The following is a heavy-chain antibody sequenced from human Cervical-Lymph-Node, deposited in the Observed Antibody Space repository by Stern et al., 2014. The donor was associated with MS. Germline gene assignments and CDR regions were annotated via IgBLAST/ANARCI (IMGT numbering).Heavy chain of an antibody. D-gene: IGHD6-19*01. Sequence: EVQLVESGGGLVQPGRSLRLSCVASGFKFDDYAMHWARQAPGKSPEWVAGIRWNGEKITYADSVKGRFTISRDNAKNSLFLHMKDLRPEDTALYYCTKGDSSGAMYYFDHWGQGNLVTVSS. CDR1: GFKFDDYA. CDR3: TKGDSSGAMYYFDH. J-gene: IGHJ4*02. CDR2: IRWNGEKI. V-gene: IGHV3-9*01.